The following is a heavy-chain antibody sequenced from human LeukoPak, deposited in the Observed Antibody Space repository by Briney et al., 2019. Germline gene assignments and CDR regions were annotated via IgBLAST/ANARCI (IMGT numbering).Heavy chain of an antibody. J-gene: IGHJ4*02. Sequence: SETLSLTCTVSGGSISSGGYCWSWIRQHPGKGLEWIGYIYYSGSTYYNPSLKSRVTISVDTSKNQLSLKLSSVTAADTAVYYCARGLIAAAGAYFDYWGQGTLVTVSS. V-gene: IGHV4-31*03. CDR1: GGSISSGGYC. D-gene: IGHD6-13*01. CDR2: IYYSGST. CDR3: ARGLIAAAGAYFDY.